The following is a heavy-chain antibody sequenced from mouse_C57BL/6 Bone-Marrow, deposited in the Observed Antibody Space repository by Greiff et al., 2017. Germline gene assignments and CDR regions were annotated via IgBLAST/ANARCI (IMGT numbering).Heavy chain of an antibody. CDR2: IRNKANGYTT. CDR3: ARSGYWGFDY. CDR1: GFTFTDYY. Sequence: EVMLVESGGGLVQPGGSLSLSCAASGFTFTDYYMSWVRQPPGKALEWLGFIRNKANGYTTEYSASVKGRFTISRDNSQSILYLQMNALRAEDSATYYCARSGYWGFDYWGQGTTLTVSS. D-gene: IGHD3-1*01. J-gene: IGHJ2*01. V-gene: IGHV7-3*01.